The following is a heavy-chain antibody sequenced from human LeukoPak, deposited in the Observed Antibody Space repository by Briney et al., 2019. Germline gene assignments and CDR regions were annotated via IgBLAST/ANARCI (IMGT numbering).Heavy chain of an antibody. Sequence: GGSLRLSCAASGITFGNNWMHWVRQGPGKGLVWISRVNSDGGGAIYADSVKGRFTVPRDNAKNTLYLQMNSLRAEDTAVYYCARDVPHNWFDTWGQGTLVTVSS. CDR2: VNSDGGGA. J-gene: IGHJ5*02. CDR3: ARDVPHNWFDT. V-gene: IGHV3-74*01. CDR1: GITFGNNW.